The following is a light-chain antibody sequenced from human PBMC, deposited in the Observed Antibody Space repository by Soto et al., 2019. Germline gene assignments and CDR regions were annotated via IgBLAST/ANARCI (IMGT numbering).Light chain of an antibody. V-gene: IGKV3-20*01. J-gene: IGKJ1*01. CDR3: QQYGSSPWT. Sequence: EIVLTRSTGTLSLSPGERATLSCRASQSISDRYLAWYQQKLGQAPRLLIYGASKRATGTPDRFSGNGSGTDFTLTISRLEPEDFAVYYCQQYGSSPWTFGQGTKV. CDR1: QSISDRY. CDR2: GAS.